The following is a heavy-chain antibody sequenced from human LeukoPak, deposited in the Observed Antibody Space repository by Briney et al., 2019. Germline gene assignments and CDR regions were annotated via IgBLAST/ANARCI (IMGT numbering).Heavy chain of an antibody. CDR3: ARVEVGSYYGLDY. CDR2: IYYSGST. CDR1: GDSISSYY. D-gene: IGHD1-26*01. Sequence: SETLSLTCTVSGDSISSYYWSWIRQPPGKGLEWVGYIYYSGSTNYNPSLKSRVTISVDTSKNQFSPKLSSVTAADTAVYYCARVEVGSYYGLDYWGQGALVTVSS. J-gene: IGHJ4*02. V-gene: IGHV4-59*01.